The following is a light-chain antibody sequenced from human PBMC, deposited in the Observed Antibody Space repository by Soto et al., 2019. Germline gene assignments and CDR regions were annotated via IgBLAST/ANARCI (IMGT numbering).Light chain of an antibody. CDR2: GAF. CDR1: QTVNSN. CDR3: QQYHLWPPMYT. Sequence: EIVLTQSPGTLSVSPGDGVTLTCRASQTVNSNLAWYQQKPGQAPRLLIYGAFSRATGIPARFSGSGSGTEFTLTISSLQSEDFAVYYCQQYHLWPPMYTFGQGTKLEIK. V-gene: IGKV3-15*01. J-gene: IGKJ2*01.